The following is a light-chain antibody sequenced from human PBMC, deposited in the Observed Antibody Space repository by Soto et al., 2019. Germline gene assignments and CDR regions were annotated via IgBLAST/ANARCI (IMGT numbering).Light chain of an antibody. CDR3: QQSYSTQFS. V-gene: IGKV1-39*01. Sequence: IPMTQFPSSLSASVGDRVTITCRAGQTVIRYLNWYQQKPGRAPNLLIYAVSNLQSGVPSRFSGSVSGTEFTLTISDLRPEDFATYYCQQSYSTQFSFGPGTKVEIK. J-gene: IGKJ3*01. CDR2: AVS. CDR1: QTVIRY.